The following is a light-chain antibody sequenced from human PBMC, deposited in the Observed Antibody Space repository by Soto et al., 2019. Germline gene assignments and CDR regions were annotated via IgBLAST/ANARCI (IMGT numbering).Light chain of an antibody. CDR2: DAS. CDR3: QQYKSYSWT. Sequence: DIQMTQSPSTLSASVGDRVTITCRASQSIRTWLAWYQQKPGKAPKLLIYDASSLESGVPSRFSGSGSGTEFTLTINSLQADDLATYYCQQYKSYSWTFGHGTKVEIK. V-gene: IGKV1-5*01. CDR1: QSIRTW. J-gene: IGKJ1*01.